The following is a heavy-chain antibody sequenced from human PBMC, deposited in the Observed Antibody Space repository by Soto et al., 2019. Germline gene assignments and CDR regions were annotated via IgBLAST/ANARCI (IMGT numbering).Heavy chain of an antibody. J-gene: IGHJ5*02. Sequence: ASVKVSCKASGYTFTSYYMHWVRQAPGQGLEWMGIINPSGGSTSYAQKFQGRVTMTRDTSTSTVYMELSSLRSEDTAVYYCARDRFYCSGGSCSYNWFDPWGQGTLVPVSS. CDR3: ARDRFYCSGGSCSYNWFDP. CDR2: INPSGGST. V-gene: IGHV1-46*01. D-gene: IGHD2-15*01. CDR1: GYTFTSYY.